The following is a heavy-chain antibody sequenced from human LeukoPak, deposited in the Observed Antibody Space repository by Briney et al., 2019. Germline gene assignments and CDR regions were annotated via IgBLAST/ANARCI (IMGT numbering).Heavy chain of an antibody. J-gene: IGHJ3*02. D-gene: IGHD1-26*01. CDR2: INHSGNG. V-gene: IGHV4-34*01. CDR3: EMFSAKVGDALEI. CDR1: GESFSDYY. Sequence: SETLSLTCGVYGESFSDYYFTWIRQPPGKGLERIGDINHSGNGSYNKSLRSRITISLDTSKKQVSLKLSSVTAADTAVYYCEMFSAKVGDALEIWGQGTVVTVSS.